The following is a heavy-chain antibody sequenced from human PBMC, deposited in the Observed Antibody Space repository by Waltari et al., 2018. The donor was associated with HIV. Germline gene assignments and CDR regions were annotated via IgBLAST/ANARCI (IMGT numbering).Heavy chain of an antibody. Sequence: EVQLMEFGGGLVKPGGSLRLSCAALGVNFKPTWMLWVRQARGKGLEWIGRIKGEVDGRTVDYGLPVKGRFTISRDDSINTVYLQMNSLEAEDTAVYYCTTWQGGSYWGQGTLVTVSP. CDR3: TTWQGGSY. V-gene: IGHV3-15*01. CDR1: GVNFKPTW. J-gene: IGHJ4*02. CDR2: IKGEVDGRTV.